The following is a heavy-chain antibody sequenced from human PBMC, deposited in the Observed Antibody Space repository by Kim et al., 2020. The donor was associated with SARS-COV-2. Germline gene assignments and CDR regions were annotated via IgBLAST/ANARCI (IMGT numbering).Heavy chain of an antibody. Sequence: GGSLRLSCAASGFTFSDHYMDWVRQAPGMGLEWVGRARNRAKSYTTEYAASVKGRFTVSRDESKNSLYLHMNSLKTEDTAVYYCARVTSAIQNYYYGLDVGGQRTTVTVSS. CDR2: ARNRAKSYTT. V-gene: IGHV3-72*01. D-gene: IGHD4-17*01. CDR1: GFTFSDHY. J-gene: IGHJ6*01. CDR3: ARVTSAIQNYYYGLDV.